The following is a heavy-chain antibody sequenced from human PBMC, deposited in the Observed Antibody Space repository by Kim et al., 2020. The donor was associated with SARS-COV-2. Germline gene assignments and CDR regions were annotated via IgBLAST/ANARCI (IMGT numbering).Heavy chain of an antibody. Sequence: GGSLRLSCAASGFTFDDYAMHWVRQAPGKGLEWVSGISWNSGSIGYADSVKGRFTISRDNAKNSLYLQMNSLRAEDTALYYSAKDSGGGDGSSWGDYYYGMDVWGQGTTVTVSS. D-gene: IGHD6-13*01. CDR3: AKDSGGGDGSSWGDYYYGMDV. CDR2: ISWNSGSI. J-gene: IGHJ6*02. CDR1: GFTFDDYA. V-gene: IGHV3-9*01.